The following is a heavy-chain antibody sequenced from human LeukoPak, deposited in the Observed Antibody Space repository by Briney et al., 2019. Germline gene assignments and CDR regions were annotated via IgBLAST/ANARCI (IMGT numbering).Heavy chain of an antibody. V-gene: IGHV1-2*02. CDR2: INPNSGGT. Sequence: GASVKVSCKASGYTFTVYYMHWVRQAPGQGLEWMGWINPNSGGTNYAQKFQGRVTMTRDTSISTAYMELSRLRSDDTAVYYCARAGQQLVRHGMDVWGQGTTVTVSS. J-gene: IGHJ6*02. CDR3: ARAGQQLVRHGMDV. D-gene: IGHD6-13*01. CDR1: GYTFTVYY.